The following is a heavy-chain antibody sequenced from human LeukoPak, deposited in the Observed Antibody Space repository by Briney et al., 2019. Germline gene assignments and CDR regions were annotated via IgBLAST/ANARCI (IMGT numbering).Heavy chain of an antibody. D-gene: IGHD2-2*01. Sequence: GGSLRLSCAASGFTFSSYAMSWVRQAPGKGLEWVSAISGSGGSTYYAGSVKGRFTISRDNSKNTLYLQMNSLRAEDTAVYYCAGDSLGYCSSTSCPHYGMDVWGQGTTVTVSS. V-gene: IGHV3-23*01. J-gene: IGHJ6*02. CDR2: ISGSGGST. CDR3: AGDSLGYCSSTSCPHYGMDV. CDR1: GFTFSSYA.